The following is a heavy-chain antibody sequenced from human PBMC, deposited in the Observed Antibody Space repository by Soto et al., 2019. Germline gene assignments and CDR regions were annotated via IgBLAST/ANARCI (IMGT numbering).Heavy chain of an antibody. Sequence: ASVKVSCKASGYTFTSYAMHWVRQAPGQRLEWMGWINAGNGNTKYSQKFQGRVTITRDTSTSTAYMELRSLRSDDTAVYYCARGHWNLRHFDYWGQGTLVTVSS. J-gene: IGHJ4*02. CDR3: ARGHWNLRHFDY. CDR1: GYTFTSYA. D-gene: IGHD1-1*01. V-gene: IGHV1-3*01. CDR2: INAGNGNT.